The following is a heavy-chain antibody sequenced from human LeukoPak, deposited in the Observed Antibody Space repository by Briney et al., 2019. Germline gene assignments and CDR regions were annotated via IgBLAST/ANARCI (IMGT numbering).Heavy chain of an antibody. Sequence: ASVKVSCKASGYTLTGYYIHWVRQAPGQGLEWMGIINPSGGSTSYAQKFQGRVTMIRDMSTSTVYMELSSLRSEDTAVYYCARNHLAVRGVMDYWGQGTLVTVSS. J-gene: IGHJ4*02. CDR3: ARNHLAVRGVMDY. CDR2: INPSGGST. D-gene: IGHD3-10*01. CDR1: GYTLTGYY. V-gene: IGHV1-46*01.